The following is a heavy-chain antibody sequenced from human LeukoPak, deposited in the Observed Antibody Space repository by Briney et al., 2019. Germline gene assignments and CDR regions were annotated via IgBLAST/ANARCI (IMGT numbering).Heavy chain of an antibody. CDR1: GGSIGTYH. J-gene: IGHJ4*02. Sequence: SETLSLTCTVSGGSIGTYHWSWVRQPPGKGLEWIGYIFDSGSPNYRPALRSRVTISLDTSKNQLSLRHKSATAADTAIYYCARHDDNGYYFFDMGGRGTLVTVSS. CDR3: ARHDDNGYYFFDM. V-gene: IGHV4-59*08. CDR2: IFDSGSP. D-gene: IGHD1-26*01.